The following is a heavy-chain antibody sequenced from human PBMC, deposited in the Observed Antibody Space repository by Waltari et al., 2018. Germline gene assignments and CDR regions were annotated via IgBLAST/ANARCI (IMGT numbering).Heavy chain of an antibody. D-gene: IGHD2-8*02. CDR2: ISGSSTYT. J-gene: IGHJ6*03. CDR3: ARPTYRWDYYYMGV. V-gene: IGHV3-11*03. Sequence: SWIRQAPGKGLEWVSYISGSSTYTNYADSVKGRFTISRDNAKNSLYLQMNSLRAEDTAVYYCARPTYRWDYYYMGVWGKGTTVTVSS.